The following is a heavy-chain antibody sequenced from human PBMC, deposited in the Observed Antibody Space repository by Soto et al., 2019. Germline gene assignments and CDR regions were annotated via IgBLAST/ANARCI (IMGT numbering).Heavy chain of an antibody. CDR1: GGTFDNYA. CDR2: IIPMFETV. V-gene: IGHV1-69*13. CDR3: ARGLRTGNYGMDV. Sequence: GASVKVSCKASGGTFDNYAVSWLRQSAGQGLEWMGGIIPMFETVNYAQRFQGRLTIAADESTSTAYMELTSLTSADTAIYFCARGLRTGNYGMDVWGQGTTVTVSS. D-gene: IGHD2-15*01. J-gene: IGHJ6*02.